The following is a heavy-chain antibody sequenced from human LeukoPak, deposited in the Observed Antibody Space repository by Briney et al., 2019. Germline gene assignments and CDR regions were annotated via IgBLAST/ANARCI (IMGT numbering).Heavy chain of an antibody. CDR3: ARAITMVRGVMWATGYYYYYMDV. J-gene: IGHJ6*03. V-gene: IGHV4-39*01. D-gene: IGHD3-10*01. CDR2: IYYSGST. Sequence: SETLSLTCTVSGGSISSSSYYWGWIRQPPGKGLEWIGSIYYSGSTYYNPSLKSRVTISVDTSKNQFSLKLSSVTAADTAVYYCARAITMVRGVMWATGYYYYYMDVWGKGTTVTVSS. CDR1: GGSISSSSYY.